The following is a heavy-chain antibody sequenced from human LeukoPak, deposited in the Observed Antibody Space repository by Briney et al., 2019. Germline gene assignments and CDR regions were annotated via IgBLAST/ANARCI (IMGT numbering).Heavy chain of an antibody. J-gene: IGHJ4*02. V-gene: IGHV3-9*01. CDR3: AKDIGGGMAGRLDY. D-gene: IGHD6-19*01. Sequence: DSVKGRFTISRDNAKNSLYLQMNSLRAEDTALYYCAKDIGGGMAGRLDYWGQGTLVTVSS.